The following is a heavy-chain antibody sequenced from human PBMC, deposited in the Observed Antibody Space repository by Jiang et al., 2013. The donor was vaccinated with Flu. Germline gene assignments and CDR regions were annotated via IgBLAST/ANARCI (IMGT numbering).Heavy chain of an antibody. CDR1: GGSISSYY. CDR2: IYYSGST. V-gene: IGHV4-59*01. J-gene: IGHJ4*02. Sequence: ESGPGLVKPSETLSLTCTVSGGSISSYYWSWIRQPPGKGLEWIGYIYYSGSTNYNPSLKSRVTISVDTSKNQFSLKLSSVTAADTAVYYCARDNRPLIVGATRGHFDYWGQGTLVTVSS. CDR3: ARDNRPLIVGATRGHFDY. D-gene: IGHD1-26*01.